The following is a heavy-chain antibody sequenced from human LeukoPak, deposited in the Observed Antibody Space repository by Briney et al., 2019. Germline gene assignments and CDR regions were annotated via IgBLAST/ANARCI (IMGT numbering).Heavy chain of an antibody. V-gene: IGHV4-39*07. J-gene: IGHJ4*02. CDR2: IYHSGST. D-gene: IGHD3-16*02. Sequence: SETLSLTCTVSGGSISSGSYYWSWIRQPAGKGLEWIGSIYHSGSTYYNPSLKSRVTISVDTSKNQFSLKLSSVTAADTAVYYCARFYYDYVWGSYRQIKYYFDYWGQGTLVTVSS. CDR1: GGSISSGSYY. CDR3: ARFYYDYVWGSYRQIKYYFDY.